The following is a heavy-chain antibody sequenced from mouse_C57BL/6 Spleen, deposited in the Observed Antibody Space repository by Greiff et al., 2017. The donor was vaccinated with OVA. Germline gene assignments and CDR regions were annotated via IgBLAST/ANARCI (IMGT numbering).Heavy chain of an antibody. J-gene: IGHJ1*03. V-gene: IGHV14-3*01. CDR1: GFNIKNTY. CDR2: IDPANGNT. CDR3: AWAAFYGSSLYWYFDV. Sequence: EVQLQQSVAELVRPGASVKLSCTASGFNIKNTYMHWVKQRPEQGLEWIGRIDPANGNTKYAPKFQGKATITADTSSNTAYLQLSSLTSEDTAIYSCAWAAFYGSSLYWYFDVWGTGTTVTVSS. D-gene: IGHD1-1*01.